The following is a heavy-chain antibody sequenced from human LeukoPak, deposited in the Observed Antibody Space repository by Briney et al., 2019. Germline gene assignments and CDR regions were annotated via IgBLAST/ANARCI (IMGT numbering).Heavy chain of an antibody. CDR3: AKTQWKVGATDYFDY. CDR1: GFAFNNYA. CDR2: INDNGGQR. Sequence: PGGSLRLSCAASGFAFNNYAMTWVRQAPGKGLEWVSNINDNGGQRHYADSVKGRFTISRDNSKNMMFLQMDSLRAEDTAVYYCAKTQWKVGATDYFDYWGQGILATVSS. V-gene: IGHV3-23*01. J-gene: IGHJ4*02. D-gene: IGHD1-26*01.